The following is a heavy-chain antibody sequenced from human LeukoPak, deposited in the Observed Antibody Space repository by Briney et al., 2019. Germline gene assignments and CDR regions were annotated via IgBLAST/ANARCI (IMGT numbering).Heavy chain of an antibody. CDR1: GFTFGSYA. D-gene: IGHD6-6*01. CDR3: VKGLYSSSSRGDYMDV. Sequence: GGSLRLSCAASGFTFGSYAMSWVRQAPGKGLERVSYISAGSGSTYYADSVRGRFTISRDNSKNTLYLQMNSLRADDTAVYYCVKGLYSSSSRGDYMDVWGKGTTVTVSS. J-gene: IGHJ6*03. V-gene: IGHV3-23*01. CDR2: ISAGSGST.